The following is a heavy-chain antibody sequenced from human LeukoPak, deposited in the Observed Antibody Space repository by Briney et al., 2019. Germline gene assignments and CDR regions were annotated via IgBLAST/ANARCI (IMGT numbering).Heavy chain of an antibody. CDR1: GYSIRSTYY. CDR2: IYHSGST. V-gene: IGHV4-38-2*01. Sequence: KPSETLSLTCVVSGYSIRSTYYWGWIRQPPGKGLEWIGSIYHSGSTYYNSSLKSRVTISIDTSKNQFSLKLTSVTAADTAVYYCARPFCLRQTCYFDFWGQGTLVTVSS. D-gene: IGHD3-16*01. J-gene: IGHJ4*02. CDR3: ARPFCLRQTCYFDF.